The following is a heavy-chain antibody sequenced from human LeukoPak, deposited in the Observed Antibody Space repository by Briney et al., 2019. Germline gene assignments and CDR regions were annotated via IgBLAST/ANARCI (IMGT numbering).Heavy chain of an antibody. J-gene: IGHJ4*02. V-gene: IGHV3-48*03. CDR2: ISSSGSTI. Sequence: PGGSLRLSCAASGFTFSSYEMNWVRQAPGKGLEWVSYISSSGSTIYYADSVKGRFTISRDNAKNSLYLRMNSLRAEDTAVYYCARDHYDSSGYYLDYWGQGTLVTVSS. D-gene: IGHD3-22*01. CDR3: ARDHYDSSGYYLDY. CDR1: GFTFSSYE.